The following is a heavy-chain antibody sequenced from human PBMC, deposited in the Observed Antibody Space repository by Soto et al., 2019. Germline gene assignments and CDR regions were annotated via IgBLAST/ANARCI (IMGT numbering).Heavy chain of an antibody. CDR1: GGSISSSNW. V-gene: IGHV4-4*02. CDR2: IYHSGST. Sequence: QVQLQESGPGLVKPSGTLSLTCAVSGGSISSSNWWSWVRQPPGKGLEWIGEIYHSGSTNYNPSLKGRVTISVDKSKNQFSLKLSSVTAADTAVYYCASLRDYVWGSYRYRGEGFDYWGQGTLVTVSS. D-gene: IGHD3-16*02. J-gene: IGHJ4*02. CDR3: ASLRDYVWGSYRYRGEGFDY.